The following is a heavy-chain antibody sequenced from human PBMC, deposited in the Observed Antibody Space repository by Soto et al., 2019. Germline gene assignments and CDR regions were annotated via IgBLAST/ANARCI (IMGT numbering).Heavy chain of an antibody. V-gene: IGHV5-51*01. CDR3: ATARNYSNYEY. CDR1: GYSFTSRW. J-gene: IGHJ4*02. Sequence: GESLKISCEVSGYSFTSRWIAWVRQMPGKGLEWMGMIYPGDSDTRYSPSFEGQVTISADKSITIAYLQWSSLKGSDTAMYFCATARNYSNYEYWGQGTLGTVS. CDR2: IYPGDSDT. D-gene: IGHD4-4*01.